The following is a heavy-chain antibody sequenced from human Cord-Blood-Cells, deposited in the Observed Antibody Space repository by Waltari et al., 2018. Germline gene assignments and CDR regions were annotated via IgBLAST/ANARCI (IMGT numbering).Heavy chain of an antibody. CDR1: GGSISSYY. D-gene: IGHD2-21*02. Sequence: QVQLQESGPGLVKPSETLSLTCTVSGGSISSYYWSWIRQPAGKGLEWIGRIYTSGSTNDNTPPQSRVTMSLVTSKRQHCREHGAVAAADTAVDCCARDRWGGGDGWRQGTLVTVSA. CDR3: ARDRWGGGDG. V-gene: IGHV4-4*07. J-gene: IGHJ4*02. CDR2: IYTSGST.